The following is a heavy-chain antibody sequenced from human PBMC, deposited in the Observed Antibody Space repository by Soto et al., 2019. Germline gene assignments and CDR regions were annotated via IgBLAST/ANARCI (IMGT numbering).Heavy chain of an antibody. V-gene: IGHV3-30-3*01. J-gene: IGHJ6*02. CDR3: AREEAVAYYGMDV. Sequence: QVQLVESGGGVVQPGRSLRLSCAASGFTFSSYAMHWVRQAPGKGLEWVAVISYDGSNKYYADSVKGRFTISRDNSKNTLYLQMNSLRAEDTAVYYCAREEAVAYYGMDVWGQGTTVTVSS. CDR1: GFTFSSYA. D-gene: IGHD5-12*01. CDR2: ISYDGSNK.